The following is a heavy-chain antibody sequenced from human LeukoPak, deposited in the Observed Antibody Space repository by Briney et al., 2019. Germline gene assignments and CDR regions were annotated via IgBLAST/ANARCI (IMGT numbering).Heavy chain of an antibody. V-gene: IGHV3-64*02. CDR1: GFTFSSYA. D-gene: IGHD1-26*01. Sequence: GGSLRLSCAASGFTFSSYAMHWVRQAPGKGLEYVSAISSNGGSTNYADSVKGRFTISRDNSKKTLYLKMGSLRDEDMVVYYCARAWDGSYRSLWYFDLWGRGTLVTVSS. CDR3: ARAWDGSYRSLWYFDL. CDR2: ISSNGGST. J-gene: IGHJ2*01.